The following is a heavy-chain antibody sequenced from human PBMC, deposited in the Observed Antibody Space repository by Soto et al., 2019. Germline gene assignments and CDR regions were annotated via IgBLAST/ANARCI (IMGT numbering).Heavy chain of an antibody. Sequence: ASVKVSCKASGYTFTSYGISWVRQAPGQGLEWMGWISAYNGNTNYAQKLQGRVTMTTDTSTSTAYMELRSLRSDDTAVYYCARESYSYDSSGYYTSYFDYWGQGTLVTVSS. CDR3: ARESYSYDSSGYYTSYFDY. D-gene: IGHD3-22*01. CDR2: ISAYNGNT. CDR1: GYTFTSYG. V-gene: IGHV1-18*04. J-gene: IGHJ4*02.